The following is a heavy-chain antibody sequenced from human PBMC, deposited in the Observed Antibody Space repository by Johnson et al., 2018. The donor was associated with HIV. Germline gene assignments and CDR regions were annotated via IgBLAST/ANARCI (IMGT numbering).Heavy chain of an antibody. CDR3: ASSAFDI. Sequence: MQLVESGGGLIQPGGSLRLSCSVSGFTVNTNFMSWVRQAPGKGLEWVSSIGGSGTNTYYADSVKGRFTISRDNSKNTLYLQMNSLRAEDTAVYYCASSAFDIWGQGTMVTVSS. CDR1: GFTVNTNF. CDR2: IGGSGTNT. V-gene: IGHV3-66*03. J-gene: IGHJ3*02.